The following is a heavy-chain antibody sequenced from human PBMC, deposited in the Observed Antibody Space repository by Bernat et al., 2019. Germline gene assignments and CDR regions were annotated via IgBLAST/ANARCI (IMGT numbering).Heavy chain of an antibody. Sequence: QLQLQESGPGLVKPSETLSLTCTVSGGSISSSSYYWGWIRQPPGKGLEWVGSIYYSGSTYYNPSLKSRVTISVDTSKNQFSLQLSSVTAADTAVYYCARHLTDDYVWGSYRYRYFDYWGQGTLVTVSS. J-gene: IGHJ4*02. V-gene: IGHV4-39*01. CDR3: ARHLTDDYVWGSYRYRYFDY. D-gene: IGHD3-16*02. CDR1: GGSISSSSYY. CDR2: IYYSGST.